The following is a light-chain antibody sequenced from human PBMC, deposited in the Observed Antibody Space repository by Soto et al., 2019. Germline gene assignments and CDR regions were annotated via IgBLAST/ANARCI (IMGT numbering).Light chain of an antibody. J-gene: IGKJ5*01. CDR1: QGVTAN. CDR3: QQYGSSPIT. CDR2: GAS. V-gene: IGKV3-20*01. Sequence: EIVLTQSPCTLSVSLGERATLSCRAGQGVTANFAWYQQKSGQSPRLLISGASSRAAGIPDRFSGSGSGTDFTLTISSLEPEDFALYYCQQYGSSPITFGQGTRLEI.